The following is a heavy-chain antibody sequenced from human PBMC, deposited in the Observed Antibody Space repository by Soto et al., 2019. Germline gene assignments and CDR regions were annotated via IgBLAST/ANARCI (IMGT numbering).Heavy chain of an antibody. D-gene: IGHD3-10*01. CDR3: AREYPMLWFGELLYLDY. CDR2: ISSSSSTI. Sequence: GGSLRLSCAASGFTFSSYSMNWVRQAPGKGLEWVSYISSSSSTIYYADSVKGRFTISRDNAKNSLYLQMNSLRAEDTAVYYCAREYPMLWFGELLYLDYWGQGTLVTVSS. CDR1: GFTFSSYS. V-gene: IGHV3-48*01. J-gene: IGHJ4*02.